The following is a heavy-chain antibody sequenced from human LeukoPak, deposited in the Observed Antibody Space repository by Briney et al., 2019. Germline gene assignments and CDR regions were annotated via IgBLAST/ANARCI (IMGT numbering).Heavy chain of an antibody. CDR2: IYYSGST. D-gene: IGHD6-6*01. J-gene: IGHJ4*02. Sequence: SETLSLTCTVSGGSISSSSYYWGWIRQPPGKGLEWIGSIYYSGSTYYNPSLKSRVTISVDTSKNQFSLKLSSVTAADTAVYYCARQNEALAARGRLGYWGQGTLVTVSS. CDR1: GGSISSSSYY. V-gene: IGHV4-39*07. CDR3: ARQNEALAARGRLGY.